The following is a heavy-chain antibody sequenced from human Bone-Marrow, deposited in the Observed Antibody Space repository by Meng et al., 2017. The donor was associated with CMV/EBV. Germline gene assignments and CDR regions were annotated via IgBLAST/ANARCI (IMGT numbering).Heavy chain of an antibody. CDR2: IFNSGTT. V-gene: IGHV4-39*07. CDR3: ARDGSTYLYCGMDV. D-gene: IGHD5/OR15-5a*01. Sequence: SETLSLTGNVSGGSISSSSYFWGWIRQPPGKGLEWIGNIFNSGTTYYNPSLKSRVTISVDTSKNQFSLRLSSVTAADTAVYYCARDGSTYLYCGMDVWDQGTTDTVSS. J-gene: IGHJ6*02. CDR1: GGSISSSSYF.